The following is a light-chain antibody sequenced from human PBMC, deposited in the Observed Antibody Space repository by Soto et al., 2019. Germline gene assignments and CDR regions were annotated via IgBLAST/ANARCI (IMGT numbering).Light chain of an antibody. CDR3: LQDYNYPWT. J-gene: IGKJ1*01. Sequence: IQMTQSPSSLSASVGDRVTITCRASRYIRSDLSWYQQRPGQAPKVLIYTASSLQSGVPSRFSGSGSGTDFTLTISSLQPEDCATYYCLQDYNYPWTVGQGTKVDIK. CDR1: RYIRSD. CDR2: TAS. V-gene: IGKV1-6*01.